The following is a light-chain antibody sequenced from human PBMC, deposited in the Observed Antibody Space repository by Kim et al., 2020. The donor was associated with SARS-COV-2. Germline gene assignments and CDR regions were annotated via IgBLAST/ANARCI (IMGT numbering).Light chain of an antibody. CDR1: SSNIGNNY. CDR3: ATWDSNLSVGM. Sequence: QSVLTQPPSVSAAPGQKVTISCSGSSSNIGNNYVSWYQHLPGTAPKLLIYDNDKRPSGIPDRFSGSKSGTSATLGITGLQTGDEADYYCATWDSNLSVGMFGGGTQLTVL. V-gene: IGLV1-51*01. J-gene: IGLJ3*02. CDR2: DND.